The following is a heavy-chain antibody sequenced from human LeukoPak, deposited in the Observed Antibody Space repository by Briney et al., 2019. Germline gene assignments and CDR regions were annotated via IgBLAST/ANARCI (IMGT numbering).Heavy chain of an antibody. J-gene: IGHJ4*02. CDR2: ISVSAYTT. V-gene: IGHV3-48*03. CDR3: ARRFDS. CDR1: GFTVSRNY. Sequence: PGGSLRLSCAASGFTVSRNYMSWVRQAPGKGLEWVSHISVSAYTTYYADSVKGRFTVSRDNAKNSLYLQMNSLRAEDTAVYFCARRFDSWGQGTLVTVSS.